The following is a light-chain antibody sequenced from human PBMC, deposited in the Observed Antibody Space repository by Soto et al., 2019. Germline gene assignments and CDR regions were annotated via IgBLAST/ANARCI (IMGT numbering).Light chain of an antibody. CDR1: QGIGNY. J-gene: IGKJ4*01. CDR3: QQHDRLPLT. CDR2: DAS. Sequence: DIQMTQSPSSLSASLGDRVTVTCRASQGIGNYLCWYQQRLGKAPKLLIYDASYLEAGVPSRFSGSGSGTDFTFTISSLQPEDFATYYCQQHDRLPLTFGGGTKVDIK. V-gene: IGKV1-33*01.